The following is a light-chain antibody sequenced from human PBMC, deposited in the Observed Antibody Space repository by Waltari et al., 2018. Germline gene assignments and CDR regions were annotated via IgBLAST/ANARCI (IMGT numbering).Light chain of an antibody. V-gene: IGKV1-12*01. CDR1: QAFSRW. Sequence: DIQMTQSPSSVSASVGDRVTITCRASQAFSRWLAWYQQKPGKAPKRLIYDASSLQSGVPSRFSGSGSGTDFTLTISSLQPEDFATYYCQQANSFPWTFGQGTKVEIK. J-gene: IGKJ1*01. CDR3: QQANSFPWT. CDR2: DAS.